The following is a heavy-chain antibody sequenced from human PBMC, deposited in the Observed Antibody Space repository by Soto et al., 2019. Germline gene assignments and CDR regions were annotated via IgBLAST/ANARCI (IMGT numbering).Heavy chain of an antibody. CDR2: ISGSGRS. V-gene: IGHV3-23*01. D-gene: IGHD3-3*01. CDR1: GFTFSSYA. J-gene: IGHJ4*02. CDR3: AKNWNYDLGSGYPVRFDY. Sequence: EVQLLESGGNLVQPGGSLRLSCAASGFTFSSYAMSWVRQAPGKGLEWVSSISGSGRSYYSDSVKGRFTVSRDNSKNTLYVEMNRLRAEDTAVYYCAKNWNYDLGSGYPVRFDYWGQGTLVTVSS.